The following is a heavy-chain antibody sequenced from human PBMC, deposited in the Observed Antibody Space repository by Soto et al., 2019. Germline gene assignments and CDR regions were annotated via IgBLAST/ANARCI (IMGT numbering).Heavy chain of an antibody. D-gene: IGHD5-18*01. J-gene: IGHJ4*02. CDR3: AKAEGVTAMAPHFDY. V-gene: IGHV3-23*01. CDR2: ISGSGGST. Sequence: PGGSLRLSCAASGFTFSSYAMSWVRQAPGKGLEWVSAISGSGGSTYYADSVKGRFTISRDNSKNTLYLQMKSLRAEDTAVYYCAKAEGVTAMAPHFDYWGQGTLVTVYS. CDR1: GFTFSSYA.